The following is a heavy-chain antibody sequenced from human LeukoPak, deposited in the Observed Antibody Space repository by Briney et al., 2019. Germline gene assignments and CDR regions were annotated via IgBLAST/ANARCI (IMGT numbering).Heavy chain of an antibody. Sequence: GGSLRLSCVASGFTFSDSAIHWVRQSSGKGLEWIGHMDKETNLYATALAASVKGRFTVSRDDSKNTAYLHMNSLKTEDTALYYCTRDSGTYNWFDPWGQGTLVAVSS. V-gene: IGHV3-73*01. D-gene: IGHD1-26*01. CDR1: GFTFSDSA. CDR3: TRDSGTYNWFDP. CDR2: MDKETNLYAT. J-gene: IGHJ5*02.